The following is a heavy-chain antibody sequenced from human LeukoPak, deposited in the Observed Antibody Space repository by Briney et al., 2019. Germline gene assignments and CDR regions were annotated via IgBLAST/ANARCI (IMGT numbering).Heavy chain of an antibody. Sequence: SQTLSLTCTVSGGSISSGGYYWSWIRQPPGKGLEWIGYIYHSGSTYYNPSLKSRVTISVDRSKNQFSLKLSSVTAADTAVYYCARGSGGSSAYPYYYYMDVWGKGTTVTVSS. CDR1: GGSISSGGYY. CDR3: ARGSGGSSAYPYYYYMDV. CDR2: IYHSGST. V-gene: IGHV4-30-2*01. D-gene: IGHD2-15*01. J-gene: IGHJ6*03.